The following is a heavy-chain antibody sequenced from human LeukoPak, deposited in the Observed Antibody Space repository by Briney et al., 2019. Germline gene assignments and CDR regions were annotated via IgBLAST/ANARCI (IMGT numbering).Heavy chain of an antibody. CDR3: ARRPISILTGYYIGEESADY. CDR2: INHSGST. V-gene: IGHV4-34*01. Sequence: PSETLSLTCAVYGGSFSGYYWSWIRQPPGKGLEWIGEINHSGSTNYNPSLKSRVTISVDTSKNQFSLKLSSVTAADTAVYYCARRPISILTGYYIGEESADYWGQGTLVTVSS. J-gene: IGHJ4*02. D-gene: IGHD3-9*01. CDR1: GGSFSGYY.